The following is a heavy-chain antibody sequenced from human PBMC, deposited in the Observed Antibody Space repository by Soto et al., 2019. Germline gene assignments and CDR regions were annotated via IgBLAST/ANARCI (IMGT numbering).Heavy chain of an antibody. V-gene: IGHV3-30-3*01. J-gene: IGHJ6*02. Sequence: QVQLVESGGGVVQPGRSLRLSCAASGFTFSSYAMHWVRQAPGKGLEWVAVISYDGSNKYYADSVKGRFTISRDNSKNXLXXQMNSLRAEDTAVYYCARELAPMVRGGYYYYGMDVWGQGTTVTVSS. CDR3: ARELAPMVRGGYYYYGMDV. CDR2: ISYDGSNK. D-gene: IGHD3-10*01. CDR1: GFTFSSYA.